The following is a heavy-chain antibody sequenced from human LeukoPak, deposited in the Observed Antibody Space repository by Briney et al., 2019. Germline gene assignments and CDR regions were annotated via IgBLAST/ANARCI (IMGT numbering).Heavy chain of an antibody. V-gene: IGHV3-7*05. CDR2: IKQDGSEK. D-gene: IGHD5-24*01. J-gene: IGHJ4*02. CDR3: ARDYAYNAFDY. CDR1: GFTFSRSW. Sequence: PGGSLRLSCAASGFTFSRSWMTWVRQAPGKGLEWVANIKQDGSEKNYVDSVKGRFTISRDNAKNSLYLQMNSLRAEDTAMYYCARDYAYNAFDYWGQGTLLTVSS.